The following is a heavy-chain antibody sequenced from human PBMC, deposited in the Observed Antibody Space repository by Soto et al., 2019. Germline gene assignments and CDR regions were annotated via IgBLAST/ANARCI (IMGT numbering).Heavy chain of an antibody. D-gene: IGHD1-1*01. V-gene: IGHV4-31*03. Sequence: QMQLQESGPGLVKPSQTLSLTCTVSGGSIKNSGYYWSWIRQHPEKGLEWIGYISYSGSTDYAPYLKTRVTMSVDTSKNQFFLNLTSVLAADTAVYYCGWDAVTKRDFYYYGMDVWGRGTTVTVSS. J-gene: IGHJ6*02. CDR3: GWDAVTKRDFYYYGMDV. CDR2: ISYSGST. CDR1: GGSIKNSGYY.